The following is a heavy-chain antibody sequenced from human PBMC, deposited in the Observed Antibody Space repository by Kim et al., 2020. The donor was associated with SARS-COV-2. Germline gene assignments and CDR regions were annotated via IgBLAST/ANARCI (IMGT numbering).Heavy chain of an antibody. CDR3: AKALNYGYFGGNFDY. CDR2: IRGSGGST. D-gene: IGHD4-17*01. Sequence: GGYLRLSCAASGFTFSSYAMSWVRQAPGKGLEWVSAIRGSGGSTYYADSVKGRFTISRDNSKNTLYLQMNNLRAEDTAVYYCAKALNYGYFGGNFDYWGQGALVTVSS. CDR1: GFTFSSYA. J-gene: IGHJ4*02. V-gene: IGHV3-23*01.